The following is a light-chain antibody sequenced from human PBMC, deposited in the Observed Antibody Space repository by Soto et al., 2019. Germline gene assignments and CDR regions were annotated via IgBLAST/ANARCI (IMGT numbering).Light chain of an antibody. CDR2: VEGNGSY. CDR1: SGHSSYI. J-gene: IGLJ2*01. V-gene: IGLV4-60*03. CDR3: ETWDSTSV. Sequence: QLVLTQPSSASASLGSSVKLTCTLSSGHSSYIIAWHQQQPGKAPRFLMKVEGNGSYNKGSGAPDRFSGSSSGADRYLTISNLQSEDEGDYYCETWDSTSVFGGGTKLTVL.